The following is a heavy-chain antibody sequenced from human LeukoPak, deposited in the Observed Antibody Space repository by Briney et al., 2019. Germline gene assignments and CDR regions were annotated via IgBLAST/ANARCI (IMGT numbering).Heavy chain of an antibody. CDR3: ASTGPKVVVITTNYYYGMDV. D-gene: IGHD3-22*01. CDR1: GGSISSSSHF. V-gene: IGHV4-39*01. Sequence: SETLSLTCTVSGGSISSSSHFWGWLRQPPGRGLEWIGSIRNSGNTYYSPSLKSRVTISVDTSKNQFSLKLSSVTAADTAVYYCASTGPKVVVITTNYYYGMDVWGQGTTVTVSS. CDR2: IRNSGNT. J-gene: IGHJ6*02.